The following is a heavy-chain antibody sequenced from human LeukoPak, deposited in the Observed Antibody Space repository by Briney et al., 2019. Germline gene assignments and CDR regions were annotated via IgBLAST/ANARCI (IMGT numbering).Heavy chain of an antibody. CDR2: INHSGST. CDR3: AQVHGNWFDP. J-gene: IGHJ5*02. CDR1: GGSFSGYY. Sequence: SETLSLTCAVYGGSFSGYYWSWIRQPPGKGLEWIGEINHSGSTNHNPSLKSRVTISVDTSKNQFSLKLSSVTAADTAVYYCAQVHGNWFDPWGQGTLVTVSS. V-gene: IGHV4-34*01.